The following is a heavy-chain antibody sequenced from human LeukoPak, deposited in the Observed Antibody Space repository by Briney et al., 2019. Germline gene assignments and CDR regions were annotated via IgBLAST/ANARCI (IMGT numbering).Heavy chain of an antibody. V-gene: IGHV3-23*01. CDR2: ISSSGGST. Sequence: GGSLRLSCAAPGFTFSSYGRSWVRQAPGKGLEWVSAISSSGGSTYYADSVKGGFTISRDNSKNTLYLQMNSLRGEDTAVYYCAKDRGIISDYWGQGNLVTVSS. CDR1: GFTFSSYG. J-gene: IGHJ4*02. D-gene: IGHD3-10*01. CDR3: AKDRGIISDY.